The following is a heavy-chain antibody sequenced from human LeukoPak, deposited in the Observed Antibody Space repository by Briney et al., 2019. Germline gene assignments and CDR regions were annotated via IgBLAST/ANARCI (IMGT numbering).Heavy chain of an antibody. D-gene: IGHD6-6*01. CDR3: AKDYGSSSVVY. CDR2: ISYDGSNK. CDR1: GFTFSSYG. Sequence: GRSLRLSCAASGFTFSSYGMHWVRQAPGKGLEWVAVISYDGSNKYYADSVKGRFTISRDNSKNTLYLQMNSLRAEDTAVYYCAKDYGSSSVVYWGQGTLVTVSS. J-gene: IGHJ4*02. V-gene: IGHV3-30*18.